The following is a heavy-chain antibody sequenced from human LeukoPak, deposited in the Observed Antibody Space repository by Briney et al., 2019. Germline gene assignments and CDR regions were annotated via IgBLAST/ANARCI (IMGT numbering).Heavy chain of an antibody. CDR3: ARDRSKSGSYRALDY. Sequence: PGRSLRLSCAASGFTFSSYAMHWVRQAPGKGLERVAVISYDGSNKYYADSVKGRFTISRDNSKNTLYLQMNSLRAEDTAVYYCARDRSKSGSYRALDYWGQGTLVTVSS. D-gene: IGHD1-26*01. CDR1: GFTFSSYA. J-gene: IGHJ4*02. CDR2: ISYDGSNK. V-gene: IGHV3-30*04.